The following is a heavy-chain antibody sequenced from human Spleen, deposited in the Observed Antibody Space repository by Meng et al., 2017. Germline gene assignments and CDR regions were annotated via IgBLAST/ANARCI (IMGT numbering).Heavy chain of an antibody. CDR2: TYYRSKWYN. CDR3: AGGAVVTLIFYHAMDV. Sequence: SETLSLTCAISGDSVSSNSAAWNWIRQSPSRGLEWLGRTYYRSKWYNDYAVSVKSRMTINPDTSKNQFSLQLNSVTPEDTAVYYCAGGAVVTLIFYHAMDVWGQGTTVTVSS. J-gene: IGHJ6*02. V-gene: IGHV6-1*01. CDR1: GDSVSSNSAA. D-gene: IGHD2-21*02.